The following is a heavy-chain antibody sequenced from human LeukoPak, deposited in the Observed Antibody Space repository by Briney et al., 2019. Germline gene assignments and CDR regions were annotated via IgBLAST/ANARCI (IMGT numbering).Heavy chain of an antibody. CDR1: GGSISSYY. V-gene: IGHV4-59*01. Sequence: SETLSLACTVSGGSISSYYWSWIRQPPGKGLEWIGYFYYSGSTNYNPSLKSRVTISVDTSKNQFSLKLSSVTAADTAVYYCAREGIVCSGGSCYSGSLDYWGQGTLVTVSS. J-gene: IGHJ4*02. CDR2: FYYSGST. CDR3: AREGIVCSGGSCYSGSLDY. D-gene: IGHD2-15*01.